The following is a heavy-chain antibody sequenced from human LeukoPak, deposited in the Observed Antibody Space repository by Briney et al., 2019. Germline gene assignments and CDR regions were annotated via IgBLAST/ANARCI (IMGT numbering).Heavy chain of an antibody. CDR3: ARDRLHYDSLIGYRAD. CDR2: IYSGGST. V-gene: IGHV3-66*01. D-gene: IGHD3-9*01. CDR1: GFTVTSNY. J-gene: IGHJ4*02. Sequence: GGSLRLSSADSGFTVTSNYIRWVRQAPGKGLEWVSVIYSGGSTHYADSVKGRFTISRDNSKNTLYLQMNSLRAEDTAVYYCARDRLHYDSLIGYRADWGQGTLVTVSS.